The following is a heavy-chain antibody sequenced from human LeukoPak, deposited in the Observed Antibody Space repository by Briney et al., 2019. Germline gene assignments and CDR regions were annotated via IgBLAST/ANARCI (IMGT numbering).Heavy chain of an antibody. J-gene: IGHJ4*02. D-gene: IGHD3-22*01. V-gene: IGHV3-53*01. CDR1: GFTVSSNY. CDR2: IYSGGST. Sequence: GGSLRLSCAASGFTVSSNYVSWVRQAPGKGLEWVSVIYSGGSTYYADSVKGRFTISRDNSKNTLYLQMNSLRAEDTAVYYCARDVYDSSGYYSGYWGQGTLVTVSS. CDR3: ARDVYDSSGYYSGY.